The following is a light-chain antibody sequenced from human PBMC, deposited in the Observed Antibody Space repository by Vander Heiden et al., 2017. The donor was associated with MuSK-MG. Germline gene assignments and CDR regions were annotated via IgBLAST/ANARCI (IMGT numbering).Light chain of an antibody. Sequence: EIVLTQSPATLSLSPGERATIWCRASQSVNSALAWYQQKSAQPPRLLIYDASNTATGIPARFSGDGSGTDFALTITSVEPEDFAVYYCQHRSNWPITFGQGTRLEIK. V-gene: IGKV3-11*01. J-gene: IGKJ5*01. CDR2: DAS. CDR3: QHRSNWPIT. CDR1: QSVNSA.